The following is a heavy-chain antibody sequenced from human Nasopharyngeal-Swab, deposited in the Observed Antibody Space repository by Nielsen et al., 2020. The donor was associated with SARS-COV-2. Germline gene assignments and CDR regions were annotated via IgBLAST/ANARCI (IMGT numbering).Heavy chain of an antibody. CDR2: INTNTGNP. J-gene: IGHJ4*02. V-gene: IGHV7-4-1*02. CDR3: AREGDILTGSVDY. D-gene: IGHD3-9*01. Sequence: WVRQAPGQGLEWMGWINTNTGNPTYAQGFTGRFVFSLDTSVSTAYLQISSLKAEDTAVYYCAREGDILTGSVDYWSQGTLVTVSS.